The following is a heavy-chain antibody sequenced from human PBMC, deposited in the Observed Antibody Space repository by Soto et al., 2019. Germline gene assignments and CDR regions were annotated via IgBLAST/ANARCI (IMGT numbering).Heavy chain of an antibody. Sequence: PGESLKISCKGSGYSFPSDWIGWVRQRPGKGLEWMGSIYPADSDTRYSPSFQGHVTISADKSIRTAYLEWSSLKASDSGVYYCARLPHSTTSYYDYPSRMDVWGQGTTGTGAS. CDR1: GYSFPSDW. V-gene: IGHV5-51*01. D-gene: IGHD2-2*01. CDR2: IYPADSDT. CDR3: ARLPHSTTSYYDYPSRMDV. J-gene: IGHJ6*02.